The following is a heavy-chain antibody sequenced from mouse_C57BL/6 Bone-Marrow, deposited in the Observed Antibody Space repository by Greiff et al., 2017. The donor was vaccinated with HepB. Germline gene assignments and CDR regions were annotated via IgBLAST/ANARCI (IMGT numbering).Heavy chain of an antibody. Sequence: EVMLVESGGGLVKPGGSLKLSCAASGFTFSSYAMSWVRQTPEKRLEWVATISDGGSYTYYPDNVKGRFTISRDNAKNTLYLQMSHLKSEDTAMYYCAREAGGTTWFAYWGQGTLVTVSA. D-gene: IGHD2-14*01. J-gene: IGHJ3*01. V-gene: IGHV5-4*01. CDR3: AREAGGTTWFAY. CDR1: GFTFSSYA. CDR2: ISDGGSYT.